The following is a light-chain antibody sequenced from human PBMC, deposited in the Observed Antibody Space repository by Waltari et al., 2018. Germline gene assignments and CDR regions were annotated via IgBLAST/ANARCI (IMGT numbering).Light chain of an antibody. J-gene: IGKJ5*01. CDR1: QGINTY. V-gene: IGKV1-9*01. CDR2: TAS. CDR3: QQLNSYPIT. Sequence: DIQLTQSPSFLSASVGDRVTITCRASQGINTYLAWSQHKPGKAPKVLIYTASTLHTGVPARFSGSGSGTEFTLTISSLQPEDFATYYCQQLNSYPITFGHGTRLEIK.